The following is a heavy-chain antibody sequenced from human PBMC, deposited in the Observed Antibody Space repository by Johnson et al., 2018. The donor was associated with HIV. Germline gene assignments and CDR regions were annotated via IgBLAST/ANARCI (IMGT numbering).Heavy chain of an antibody. CDR1: GFTFSSYA. V-gene: IGHV3-30*04. CDR2: ISYDGSNK. J-gene: IGHJ3*02. Sequence: QVQLVESGGGVVQPGRSLRLSCAASGFTFSSYAMHWVRQAPGKGLEWVAVISYDGSNKYYADSVKGRLPIARENSKNTLYLQMNSLRAEDTAVYDCARGGEYSSSLYAFDIWGQGTMVTVSS. CDR3: ARGGEYSSSLYAFDI. D-gene: IGHD6-13*01.